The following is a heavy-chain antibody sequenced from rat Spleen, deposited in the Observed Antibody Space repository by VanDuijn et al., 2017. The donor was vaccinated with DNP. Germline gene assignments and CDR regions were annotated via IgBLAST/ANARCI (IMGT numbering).Heavy chain of an antibody. Sequence: EVQLVESGGGLVQPGRSLKLSCVASEITFSNYWMTWIRQVPGKGLEWVARIKPKSNNYATDYTESMEGRFTISRDDSKSGIYLHMNDLKEEDTAIYYCGAGREAMFAWGQGTSVTVSS. CDR3: GAGREAMFA. V-gene: IGHV6-6*01. D-gene: IGHD5-1*01. CDR1: EITFSNYW. J-gene: IGHJ4*01. CDR2: IKPKSNNYAT.